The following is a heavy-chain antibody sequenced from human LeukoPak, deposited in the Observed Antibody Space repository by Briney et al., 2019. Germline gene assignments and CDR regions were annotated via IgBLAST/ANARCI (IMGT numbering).Heavy chain of an antibody. J-gene: IGHJ6*02. CDR3: AREGTSSIDYYYYGMDV. CDR2: IIPILGIA. CDR1: GYTLTELS. D-gene: IGHD2-2*01. Sequence: SVKVSCKVSGYTLTELSMHWVRQAPGQGLEWMGRIIPILGIANYAQKFQGRVTITADKSTSTAYMELSSLRSEDTAVYYCAREGTSSIDYYYYGMDVWGQGTTVTVSS. V-gene: IGHV1-69*04.